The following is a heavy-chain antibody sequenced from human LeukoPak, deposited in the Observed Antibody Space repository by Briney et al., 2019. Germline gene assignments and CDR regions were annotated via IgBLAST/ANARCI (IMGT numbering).Heavy chain of an antibody. D-gene: IGHD2-15*01. J-gene: IGHJ1*01. CDR2: IYSGGST. Sequence: PGGSLRLSCAASGFTVSSNYMSWVRRAPGKGLEWVSVIYSGGSTYYADSVKGRFTISRDNSKNTLYLQMNSLRAEDTAVYYCAAPGRYCSGGSCSTVKYFQHWGQGTLVTVSS. CDR1: GFTVSSNY. CDR3: AAPGRYCSGGSCSTVKYFQH. V-gene: IGHV3-66*01.